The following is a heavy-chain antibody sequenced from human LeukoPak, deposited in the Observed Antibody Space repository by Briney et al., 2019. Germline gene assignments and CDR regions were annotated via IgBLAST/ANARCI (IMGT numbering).Heavy chain of an antibody. CDR1: GFTFSSYS. Sequence: PGGSLRLSCAASGFTFSSYSMNWVRQAPGKGLEWVSSISSSSSYIYYADSVKGRFTISRDNAKNSLYLQMNSLRAEDTAVYYCARDQSIAARGGDWGQGTLVTVSS. CDR3: ARDQSIAARGGD. J-gene: IGHJ4*02. D-gene: IGHD6-6*01. V-gene: IGHV3-21*01. CDR2: ISSSSSYI.